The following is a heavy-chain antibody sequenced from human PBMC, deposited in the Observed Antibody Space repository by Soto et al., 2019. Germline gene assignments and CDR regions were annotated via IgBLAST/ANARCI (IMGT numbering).Heavy chain of an antibody. J-gene: IGHJ4*02. CDR3: ARESAYLPYTAMVRHFDY. CDR2: IIPIFGTA. D-gene: IGHD5-18*01. V-gene: IGHV1-69*13. CDR1: GGTFSSYA. Sequence: SVKVSCKASGGTFSSYAISWVRQAPGEGLEWMGGIIPIFGTANYAQKFQGRVTITADESTSTAYMELSSLRSEDTAVYYCARESAYLPYTAMVRHFDYWGQGTLVTVSS.